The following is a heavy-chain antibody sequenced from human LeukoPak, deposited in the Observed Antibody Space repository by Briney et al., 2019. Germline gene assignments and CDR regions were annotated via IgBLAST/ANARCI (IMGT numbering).Heavy chain of an antibody. CDR2: INPNSGGT. Sequence: ASVTVSCRASGYTFTGYYMHWVRQAPGQGLEWMGWINPNSGGTNYAQKFQGRVTMTRDTSISTAYMELSRLRSDDTAVYYCAREDEYYYDSSGYLYFDYWGQGTLVTVSS. V-gene: IGHV1-2*02. D-gene: IGHD3-22*01. CDR3: AREDEYYYDSSGYLYFDY. J-gene: IGHJ4*02. CDR1: GYTFTGYY.